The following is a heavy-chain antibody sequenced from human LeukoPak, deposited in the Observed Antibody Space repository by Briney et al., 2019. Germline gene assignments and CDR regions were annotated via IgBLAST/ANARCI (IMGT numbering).Heavy chain of an antibody. Sequence: PGGSLRLSCAASGFTVSGNYMSWVRQAPGKGLEWVSVIYSGGSTYYADSVKGRFTISRDNSKNTLYLQMNSLRAEDTAVYYCATARIAAARYFDLWGRGTLVTVSS. J-gene: IGHJ2*01. D-gene: IGHD6-13*01. V-gene: IGHV3-53*01. CDR1: GFTVSGNY. CDR3: ATARIAAARYFDL. CDR2: IYSGGST.